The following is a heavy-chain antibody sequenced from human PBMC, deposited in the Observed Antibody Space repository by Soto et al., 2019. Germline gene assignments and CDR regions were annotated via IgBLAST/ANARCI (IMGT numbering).Heavy chain of an antibody. CDR1: GFTFNSHW. D-gene: IGHD6-6*01. Sequence: EVQLVESGGGLVQPGGSLRLSCAASGFTFNSHWMHWVRQAPGKGLVWVSRVNGDGSSTNYADSVMGRFTISRDNAKNTVYLQMNSLRAEDTAVFYCARVIRGSYGFDYWGQGTQVTVSS. J-gene: IGHJ4*02. CDR2: VNGDGSST. V-gene: IGHV3-74*01. CDR3: ARVIRGSYGFDY.